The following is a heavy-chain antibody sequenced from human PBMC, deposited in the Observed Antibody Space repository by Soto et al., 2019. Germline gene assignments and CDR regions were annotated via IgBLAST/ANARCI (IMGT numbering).Heavy chain of an antibody. J-gene: IGHJ3*02. V-gene: IGHV3-23*01. CDR2: ISCSGGST. D-gene: IGHD3-22*01. Sequence: EGSLRLSCAASGFTFSSYAMSWVRQAPGKGLEWVSSISCSGGSTYYAYSVKVRFTISIDNSKNTLYLQMNSLRAEDTAVYYCAKVITMIVVLSTDAFDXWGQGTTLPVS. CDR3: AKVITMIVVLSTDAFDX. CDR1: GFTFSSYA.